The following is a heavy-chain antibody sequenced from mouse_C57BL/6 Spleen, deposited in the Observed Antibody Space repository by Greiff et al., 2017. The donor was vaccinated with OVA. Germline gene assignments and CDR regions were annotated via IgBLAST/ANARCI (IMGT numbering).Heavy chain of an antibody. Sequence: VQLQQSGAELVMPGASVKLSCKASGYTFTSYWMHWVKQRPGQGLEWIGELDPSDSYTNYNQKFKGKSTLTVDKSSSTAYMQLSSLTSEDSAVYYCARWGGDSFAYWGQGTLVTVSA. CDR1: GYTFTSYW. CDR2: LDPSDSYT. J-gene: IGHJ3*01. V-gene: IGHV1-69*01. CDR3: ARWGGDSFAY.